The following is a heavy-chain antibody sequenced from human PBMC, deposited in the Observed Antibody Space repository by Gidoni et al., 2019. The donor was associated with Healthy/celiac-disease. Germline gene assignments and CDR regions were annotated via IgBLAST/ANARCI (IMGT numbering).Heavy chain of an antibody. CDR1: GFTFSSYS. CDR2: ISSSSSTI. V-gene: IGHV3-48*04. D-gene: IGHD3-16*01. CDR3: ARGVHMITFGGVLPGAFDI. Sequence: EVQLVESGGGLVQPGGSLRLSCAASGFTFSSYSMNWVRQAPGKGLEWVSYISSSSSTIYYADSVKGRFTISRDNAKNSLYLQMNSLRAEDTAVYYCARGVHMITFGGVLPGAFDIWGQGTMVTVSS. J-gene: IGHJ3*02.